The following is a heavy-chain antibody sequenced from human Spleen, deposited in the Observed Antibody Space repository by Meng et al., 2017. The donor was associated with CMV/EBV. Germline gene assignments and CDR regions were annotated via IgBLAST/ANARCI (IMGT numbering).Heavy chain of an antibody. CDR2: VSFDESRK. D-gene: IGHD4-17*01. V-gene: IGHV3-30*04. CDR1: VFTFNGYA. Sequence: GESLKISCAASVFTFNGYAMHWVRQAPGKGLEWVAVVSFDESRKYYAGSVKGRFTVSRDDSRNALYLQMNSLRAEDTAIYYCARDRGDYGDYAELDYWGQGTLVTVSS. CDR3: ARDRGDYGDYAELDY. J-gene: IGHJ4*02.